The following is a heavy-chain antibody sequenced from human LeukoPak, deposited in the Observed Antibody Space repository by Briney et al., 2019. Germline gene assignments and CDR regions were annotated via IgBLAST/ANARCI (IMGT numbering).Heavy chain of an antibody. Sequence: LETLSLTCKVSGGSIYSSHWTWIRQPPGKGLEWIGYVYYTGSTSYNPSLKSRVLISLDTSKDQFSLILASVTAADTAVYYCAREEGSSWSAFDYWGQGNLVTVSS. CDR2: VYYTGST. CDR3: AREEGSSWSAFDY. V-gene: IGHV4-59*01. J-gene: IGHJ4*02. D-gene: IGHD6-13*01. CDR1: GGSIYSSH.